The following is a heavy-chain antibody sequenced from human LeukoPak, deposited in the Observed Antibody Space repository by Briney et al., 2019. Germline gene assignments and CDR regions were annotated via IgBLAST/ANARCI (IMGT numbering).Heavy chain of an antibody. CDR2: ISTSSSYI. V-gene: IGHV3-21*01. D-gene: IGHD1-14*01. CDR3: ARDEPIGVFDI. CDR1: GFTFSSYS. J-gene: IGHJ3*02. Sequence: TGGYLTRSGAASGFTFSSYSMNRVRQPPGKGLGWVSSISTSSSYIYYADSLKGRFTISRDNAKNSLYLQMNSLRAEDTAMYYCARDEPIGVFDIWGQGTMVTVSS.